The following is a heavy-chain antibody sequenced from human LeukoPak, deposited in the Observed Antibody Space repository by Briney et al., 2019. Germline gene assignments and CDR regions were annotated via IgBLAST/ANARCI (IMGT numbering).Heavy chain of an antibody. J-gene: IGHJ5*02. CDR3: ARVHDFLSGYYPTNWFDP. V-gene: IGHV4-59*11. CDR1: GGSISSHY. CDR2: IYYSGST. D-gene: IGHD3-3*01. Sequence: SETLSLTCTVSGGSISSHYWSWIRQPPGKGLEWIGYIYYSGSTNYNSSLKSRVTISVDTSKNQFSLKLSSVTAADTAVYYCARVHDFLSGYYPTNWFDPWGQGTLVTVSS.